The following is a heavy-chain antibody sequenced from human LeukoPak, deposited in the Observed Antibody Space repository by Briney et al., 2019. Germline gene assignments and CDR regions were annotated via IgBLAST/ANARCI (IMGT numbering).Heavy chain of an antibody. D-gene: IGHD5-18*01. CDR1: GGSINSSSYY. V-gene: IGHV4-39*01. CDR2: IYYSGST. Sequence: SETLSLTCTVSGGSINSSSYYWGWIRQPPGKGLEWIGSIYYSGSTYYNPSLKSRVTISVDTSKNQFSLKLSSVTAADTAVYYCASPKDRGYSYGHAIFDYWGQGTLVTVSS. J-gene: IGHJ4*02. CDR3: ASPKDRGYSYGHAIFDY.